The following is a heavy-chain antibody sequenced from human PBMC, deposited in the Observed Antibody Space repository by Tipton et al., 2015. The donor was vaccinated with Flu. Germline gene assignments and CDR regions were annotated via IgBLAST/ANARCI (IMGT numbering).Heavy chain of an antibody. CDR2: IRYDGSNK. V-gene: IGHV3-30*02. Sequence: SGFTFSSYGMHWVRQAPGKGLEWVALIRYDGSNKYYADSVKGRFSISRDNSKNTLYLQMNSLRAEDTAIYYCAKVIPEIVAGLDYWGQGTLVTVSS. CDR1: GFTFSSYG. J-gene: IGHJ4*02. CDR3: AKVIPEIVAGLDY. D-gene: IGHD6-19*01.